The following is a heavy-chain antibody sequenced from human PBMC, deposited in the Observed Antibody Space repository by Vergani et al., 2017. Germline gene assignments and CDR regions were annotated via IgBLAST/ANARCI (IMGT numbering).Heavy chain of an antibody. CDR1: GGSFTSYH. J-gene: IGHJ6*03. V-gene: IGHV4-34*01. Sequence: QVQLQQWGGGLLKPSETLSLTCVVNGGSFTSYHWTWIRQSPGAGLEWVGDIDHTGRPDYNPSLKSRLTMSVDKSRNQFSLTLNSVTATDTAIYFCARVNTDTNGHLYYYYYMDVWVQGTAVTVS. D-gene: IGHD2-8*01. CDR3: ARVNTDTNGHLYYYYYMDV. CDR2: IDHTGRP.